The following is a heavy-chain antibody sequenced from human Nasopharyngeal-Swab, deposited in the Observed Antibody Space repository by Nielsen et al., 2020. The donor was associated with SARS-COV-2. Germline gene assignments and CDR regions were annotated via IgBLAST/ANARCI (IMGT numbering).Heavy chain of an antibody. Sequence: ASAKVSCKASGYTFTGYYMHWVRQAPGQGLEWMGRINPNSGGTNYAQKFQGRVTMTRDTSISTAYMELSRLRSDDTAVYYCAREPDSSGWYATSNWFDPWGQGTLVTVSS. D-gene: IGHD6-19*01. CDR1: GYTFTGYY. J-gene: IGHJ5*02. CDR3: AREPDSSGWYATSNWFDP. V-gene: IGHV1-2*06. CDR2: INPNSGGT.